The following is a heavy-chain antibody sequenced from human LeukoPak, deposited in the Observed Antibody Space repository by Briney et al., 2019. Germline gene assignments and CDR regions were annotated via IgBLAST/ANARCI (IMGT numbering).Heavy chain of an antibody. V-gene: IGHV1-46*01. CDR1: GYMFSNYY. CDR2: INPSSGST. D-gene: IGHD4-11*01. Sequence: ASVKVSCKASGYMFSNYYIHWVRQAPGQGLEWTGMINPSSGSTAYAQKFQGRLTMTGDTSTSTVYMELSSLKSEDTAVYYCAREAQYYLDYWGQGTRVTVSS. J-gene: IGHJ4*02. CDR3: AREAQYYLDY.